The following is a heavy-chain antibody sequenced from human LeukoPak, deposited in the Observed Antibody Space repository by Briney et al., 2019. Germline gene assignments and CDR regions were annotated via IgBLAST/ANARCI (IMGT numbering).Heavy chain of an antibody. Sequence: PGGSLRLSCAASGFTFSSYAMHWVRQAPGKGLEWVAAISYDGSNIYYADSVKGRFTISRDNSKNTLYLQMNSLRAEDTAVYYCAKEGWDKSYWYGRIDYWGQGTLVTVSS. CDR1: GFTFSSYA. CDR3: AKEGWDKSYWYGRIDY. V-gene: IGHV3-30*04. CDR2: ISYDGSNI. D-gene: IGHD2-8*02. J-gene: IGHJ4*02.